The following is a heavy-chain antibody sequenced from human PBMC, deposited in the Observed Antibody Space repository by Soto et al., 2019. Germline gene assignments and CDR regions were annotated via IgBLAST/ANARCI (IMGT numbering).Heavy chain of an antibody. CDR1: GGSISSYY. J-gene: IGHJ4*02. V-gene: IGHV4-59*12. Sequence: PSATLSLTCPVSGGSISSYYWTWIRQPPGKGLEWIGYIYYGGSTNYNPSLKSRVTISLDTSRNQFSLMLTSVTAADTAIYFCARNLYCADVGCHPALEYWGLGTQVTVSS. CDR3: ARNLYCADVGCHPALEY. D-gene: IGHD2-8*02. CDR2: IYYGGST.